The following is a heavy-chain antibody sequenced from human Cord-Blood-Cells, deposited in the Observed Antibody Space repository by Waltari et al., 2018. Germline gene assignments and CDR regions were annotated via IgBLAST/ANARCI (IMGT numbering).Heavy chain of an antibody. CDR2: IIPIFGTA. D-gene: IGHD3-22*01. Sequence: QVQLVQSGAEVKKPGSSVKVSCKASGGTFSSYAISWVRQAAGQGLGWMGGIIPIFGTANCAQKFQGSVTITADESTGTAYMELSSLRSEDTAVYYCAAGYYYDSSGYYYGMDVWGQGTTVTVSS. CDR3: AAGYYYDSSGYYYGMDV. V-gene: IGHV1-69*01. CDR1: GGTFSSYA. J-gene: IGHJ6*02.